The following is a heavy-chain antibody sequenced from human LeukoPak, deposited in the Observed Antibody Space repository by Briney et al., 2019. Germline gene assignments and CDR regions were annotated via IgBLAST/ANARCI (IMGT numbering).Heavy chain of an antibody. Sequence: GGSLRLSCAASGFTVSSNYMSWVRQAPGKGLEWVSVIYSGGSTYYADSVKGRFTISRDNSKNTLYLQMNSLRAEDTAVYYCAREGDGDSSSGFDYWGQGTLVTVSS. D-gene: IGHD6-6*01. V-gene: IGHV3-53*01. CDR3: AREGDGDSSSGFDY. CDR1: GFTVSSNY. J-gene: IGHJ4*02. CDR2: IYSGGST.